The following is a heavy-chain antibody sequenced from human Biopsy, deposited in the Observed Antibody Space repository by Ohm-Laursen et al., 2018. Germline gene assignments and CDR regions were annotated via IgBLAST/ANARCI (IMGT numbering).Heavy chain of an antibody. D-gene: IGHD3-22*01. J-gene: IGHJ6*02. Sequence: GPLSLTCAVYGESFNGYYWSWIRQTPGKGLEWIGEINHSGRTNYNPSLKSRVTISVDTSKNQFSLKVSPVTAADTAVYYCVRGVDYYDPYHYYALDVWGQGTTVTVSS. CDR3: VRGVDYYDPYHYYALDV. CDR1: GESFNGYY. V-gene: IGHV4-34*01. CDR2: INHSGRT.